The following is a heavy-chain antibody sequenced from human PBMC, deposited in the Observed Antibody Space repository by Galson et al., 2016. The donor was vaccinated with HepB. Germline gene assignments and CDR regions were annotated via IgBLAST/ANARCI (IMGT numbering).Heavy chain of an antibody. CDR3: ARSPGYYYGMDV. J-gene: IGHJ6*04. Sequence: SLRLSCAASGFTFSNYGMHWVRQAPGKGLEWVAVIWYDGSDNYYAESVKGRFTISRDNSKNTLCLQMDSLRVEDTAVYFCARSPGYYYGMDVWGKGTTVTVSS. CDR1: GFTFSNYG. V-gene: IGHV3-33*01. CDR2: IWYDGSDN.